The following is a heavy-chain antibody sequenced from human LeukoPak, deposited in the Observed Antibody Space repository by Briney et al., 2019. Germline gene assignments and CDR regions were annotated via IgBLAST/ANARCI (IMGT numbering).Heavy chain of an antibody. CDR3: APLWLLPSHVDY. D-gene: IGHD3-22*01. Sequence: GGSLRLSCAVSGFTFSNYGMSWVRQAPGKGLEWVSAISGSGGNTYYADSVKGRFTISRDNSKNTPYLQMNSLGAEDTAVYYCAPLWLLPSHVDYWGQGTLVTVSS. CDR1: GFTFSNYG. V-gene: IGHV3-23*01. J-gene: IGHJ4*02. CDR2: ISGSGGNT.